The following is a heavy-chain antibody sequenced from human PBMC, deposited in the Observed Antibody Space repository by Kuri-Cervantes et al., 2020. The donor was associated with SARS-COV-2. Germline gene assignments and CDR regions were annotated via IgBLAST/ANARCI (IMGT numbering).Heavy chain of an antibody. CDR1: GFTFTDHY. CDR2: INHSGRT. CDR3: ARGYTDITMIVVVMTGAAHYFDS. D-gene: IGHD3-22*01. Sequence: GSLRLSCAASGFTFTDHYMDWVRQSPGKGLEWIGEINHSGRTNYNPSLKSRVTISLDTSKNQFSLKLSSVTAADTALYYCARGYTDITMIVVVMTGAAHYFDSWGRGTLVTVSS. V-gene: IGHV4-34*01. J-gene: IGHJ4*02.